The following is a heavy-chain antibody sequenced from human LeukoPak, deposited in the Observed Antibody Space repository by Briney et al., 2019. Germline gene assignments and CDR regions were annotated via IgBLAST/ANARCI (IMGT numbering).Heavy chain of an antibody. CDR3: ARISGSGWSIYYFDY. J-gene: IGHJ4*02. Sequence: GESLKISCKGSGYSFSTYWIGWVRQMPGKGLEWMGIIYPGDSDTRYSPPFQGQVTISADKSISTAYLQWSSLKASDTAMYYCARISGSGWSIYYFDYWGQGTLVTVSS. V-gene: IGHV5-51*01. CDR1: GYSFSTYW. D-gene: IGHD6-19*01. CDR2: IYPGDSDT.